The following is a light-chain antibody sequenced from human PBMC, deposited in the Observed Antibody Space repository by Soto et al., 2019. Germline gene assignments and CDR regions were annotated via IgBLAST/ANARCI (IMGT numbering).Light chain of an antibody. CDR1: QSFSSSY. J-gene: IGKJ1*01. V-gene: IGKV3-20*01. Sequence: EFVLTQSPGTLSLSPGERATLSCRASQSFSSSYLAWYQQKPGQAPRLLIYGASNRATGIPDRFSGSGSGTDFTLTISRLEPEDFAVYYCQQYDSSPLTFGQGTKVEIK. CDR3: QQYDSSPLT. CDR2: GAS.